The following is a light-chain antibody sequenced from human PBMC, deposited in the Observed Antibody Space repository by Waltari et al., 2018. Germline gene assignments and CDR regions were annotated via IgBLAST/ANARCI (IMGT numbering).Light chain of an antibody. CDR1: SSDIGGYNG. Sequence: QSALTQPPSVSKSLGQSVTISSTGTSSDIGGYNGVSWFQQESGTAPRLLIYEVSNRPSGVSDRFSGSKSGNTASLTISGLQAEDEADYYCGSYRSGSTFIFGGGTRLTVL. J-gene: IGLJ2*01. V-gene: IGLV2-18*02. CDR3: GSYRSGSTFI. CDR2: EVS.